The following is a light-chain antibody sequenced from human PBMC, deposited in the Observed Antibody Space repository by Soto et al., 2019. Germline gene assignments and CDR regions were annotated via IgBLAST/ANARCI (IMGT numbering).Light chain of an antibody. CDR3: QQYNDYPWT. Sequence: DIQMTQSPSTLSGSVGDRGTITCRASQTISSWLAWYQQKPGKAPKLLIYKASTLKSGVPSRFSGSGAGTEFTLTISSLQPDDFATYYCQQYNDYPWTFGQGTKVDIK. V-gene: IGKV1-5*03. CDR2: KAS. J-gene: IGKJ1*01. CDR1: QTISSW.